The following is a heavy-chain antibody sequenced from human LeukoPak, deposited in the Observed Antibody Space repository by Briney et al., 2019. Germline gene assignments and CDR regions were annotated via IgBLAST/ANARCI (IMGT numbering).Heavy chain of an antibody. V-gene: IGHV3-23*01. CDR3: AKGWSVAMVMAAPGD. CDR2: ISAKGAKT. J-gene: IGHJ4*02. CDR1: GFTFNSYA. D-gene: IGHD3-3*01. Sequence: GGSLRLSCAASGFTFNSYAMSWVRQAPGKGLEWASGISAKGAKTYYADSVKGRFTISRDNSKNTQSLQMNSLRAEDTALYYCAKGWSVAMVMAAPGDWGQGALVTVSS.